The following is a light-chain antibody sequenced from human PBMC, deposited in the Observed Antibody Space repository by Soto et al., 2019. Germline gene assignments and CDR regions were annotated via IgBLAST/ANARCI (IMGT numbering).Light chain of an antibody. Sequence: DIQMTQSPSTLSVSVGDRVTITCRASQSISSWLAWYQQKPGKVPKLLMYKASSLESGVPSRFSGSGSGTEFTLTISSLQPDDFATYYCQQYNSYTWTFGQGTKVEIK. J-gene: IGKJ1*01. CDR3: QQYNSYTWT. CDR2: KAS. V-gene: IGKV1-5*03. CDR1: QSISSW.